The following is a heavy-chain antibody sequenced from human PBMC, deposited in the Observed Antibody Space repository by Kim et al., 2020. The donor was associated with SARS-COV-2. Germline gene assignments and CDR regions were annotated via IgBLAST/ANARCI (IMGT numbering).Heavy chain of an antibody. CDR3: ARATMVRGPICWFDP. CDR1: GGSISSYY. CDR2: IYYSGST. V-gene: IGHV4-59*13. D-gene: IGHD3-10*01. Sequence: SETLSLTCTVSGGSISSYYWSWIRQPPGKGLEWIGYIYYSGSTNYNPSLKSRVTISVDTSKNQFSLKLSSVTAADTAVYYCARATMVRGPICWFDPWGQGTLVTVSS. J-gene: IGHJ5*02.